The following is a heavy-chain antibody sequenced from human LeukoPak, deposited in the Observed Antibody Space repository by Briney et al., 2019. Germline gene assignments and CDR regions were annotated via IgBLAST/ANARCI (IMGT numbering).Heavy chain of an antibody. Sequence: PGGSLRLSCAASGFTFSSYWVTWVRQAPGKGLEWVANIKQDGSEKYYVDSVKGRFTISRDNAKNSLYLQMNSLRAEDTAVYYCARYRYYGSGTYKNYFDYWGQGTLVTVSS. CDR2: IKQDGSEK. CDR1: GFTFSSYW. D-gene: IGHD3-10*01. J-gene: IGHJ4*02. V-gene: IGHV3-7*01. CDR3: ARYRYYGSGTYKNYFDY.